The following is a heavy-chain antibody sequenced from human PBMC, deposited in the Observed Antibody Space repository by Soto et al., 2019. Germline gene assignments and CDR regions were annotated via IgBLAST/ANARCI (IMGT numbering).Heavy chain of an antibody. CDR1: GYSFTSYW. J-gene: IGHJ3*02. V-gene: IGHV5-51*01. CDR3: ARRKKYRYAADAFDI. D-gene: IGHD2-2*01. Sequence: PGESLKISCKGSGYSFTSYWIGWVRQMPGKGLEWMGIIYPGDSDTRYSPSFQGQVTISADKSISTAYLQWSSLKASDTAMYYCARRKKYRYAADAFDIWGQGTMVTVSS. CDR2: IYPGDSDT.